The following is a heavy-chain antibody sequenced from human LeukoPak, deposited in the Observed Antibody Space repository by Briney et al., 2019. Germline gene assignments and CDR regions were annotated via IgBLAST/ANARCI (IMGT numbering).Heavy chain of an antibody. CDR3: AKGTTYYDILTGYGYPYYFDY. CDR1: GFAFSKYA. J-gene: IGHJ4*02. V-gene: IGHV3-23*01. CDR2: ISGSGGGK. Sequence: PGGSLRLSCAASGFAFSKYAMSWVRQAPGKGLEWVSAISGSGGGKYYADSVKGRFTISRDNSKNTLYVQMNSLRAEDTATYYCAKGTTYYDILTGYGYPYYFDYWGQGTLVTVSS. D-gene: IGHD3-9*01.